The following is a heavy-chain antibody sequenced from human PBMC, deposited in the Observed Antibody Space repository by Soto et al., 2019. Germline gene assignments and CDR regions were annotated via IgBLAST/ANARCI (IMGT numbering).Heavy chain of an antibody. CDR2: INHSGSN. CDR3: ARGSISAPWDY. J-gene: IGHJ4*02. CDR1: GGSFSGYY. D-gene: IGHD6-25*01. Sequence: SETLSLTSAVYGGSFSGYYWSWIRQPPGKGLEWIGEINHSGSNNYNPSLKSRVTISVDTSKNQFSLKLSSVTGADTAVYYCARGSISAPWDYWGQGSLVTVSS. V-gene: IGHV4-34*01.